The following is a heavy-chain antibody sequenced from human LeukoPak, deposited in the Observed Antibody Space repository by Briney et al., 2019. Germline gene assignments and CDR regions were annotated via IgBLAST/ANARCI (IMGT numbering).Heavy chain of an antibody. D-gene: IGHD6-19*01. CDR1: GFSFSSYA. J-gene: IGHJ4*02. Sequence: GGSLRLSCAASGFSFSSYAMHWVRQAPGKGLEWVALISYDGSNQNYADSVKGRFTISRDNPKNTLYLQMNSLRAEDTAVYYCARANRPFHSSGWYKDYWGQGTLVTVSS. V-gene: IGHV3-30-3*01. CDR2: ISYDGSNQ. CDR3: ARANRPFHSSGWYKDY.